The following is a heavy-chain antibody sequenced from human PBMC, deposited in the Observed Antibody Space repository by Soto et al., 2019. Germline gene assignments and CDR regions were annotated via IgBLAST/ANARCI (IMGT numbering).Heavy chain of an antibody. V-gene: IGHV3-15*07. Sequence: EVHLVESGGGLVKPGGSLRLSCAASGFIFSNAWINWVRQAPGKGLEWVGRGKSKTDGGTTDFAATVKGRFVISRDDSNNIVYLEMNSLKTEYTAIYYCTTDSYMTNIIVRFDYWGHGTLVTVSS. CDR2: GKSKTDGGTT. D-gene: IGHD4-17*01. J-gene: IGHJ4*01. CDR3: TTDSYMTNIIVRFDY. CDR1: GFIFSNAW.